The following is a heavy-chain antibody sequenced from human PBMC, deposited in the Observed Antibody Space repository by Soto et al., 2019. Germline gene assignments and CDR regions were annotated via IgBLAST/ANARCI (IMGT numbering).Heavy chain of an antibody. CDR3: ARAPIDY. CDR1: GFTFNIYG. CDR2: ISSTSSSI. J-gene: IGHJ4*02. V-gene: IGHV3-21*01. Sequence: GGSLRLSCVASGFTFNIYGMNWVRQVPGKGLEWLSFISSTSSSINYADSMKGRFTVSRDNAKNSLYLQMNNLRAEDTAVYYCARAPIDYWGRGTLVTVSS.